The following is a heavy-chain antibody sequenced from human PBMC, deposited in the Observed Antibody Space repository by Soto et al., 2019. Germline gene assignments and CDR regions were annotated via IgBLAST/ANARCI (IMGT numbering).Heavy chain of an antibody. Sequence: PSETLSLTCTVSAGSISSGGYYWSWLRQHPGKGLEWIGYIYYSGSTYYNPSLKSRVTISVDTSKNQFSLKLSSVTAADTAVYYCASLRRDGYNLSYWGQGTLVTVSS. D-gene: IGHD5-12*01. J-gene: IGHJ4*02. CDR1: AGSISSGGYY. CDR2: IYYSGST. V-gene: IGHV4-31*03. CDR3: ASLRRDGYNLSY.